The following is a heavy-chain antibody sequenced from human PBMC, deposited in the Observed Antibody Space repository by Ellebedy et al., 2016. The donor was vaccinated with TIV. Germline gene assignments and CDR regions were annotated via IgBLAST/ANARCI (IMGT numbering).Heavy chain of an antibody. Sequence: PGGSLRLSCAASGFRFAGHAMSWVRQAQGKGLEWVSSITGSGDKTYYLNSVRGRFSISRDNSRDTLYLDMNILRGEDTALYSCARSAGDSSGWFVSWGQGTVVIVSS. D-gene: IGHD3-22*01. V-gene: IGHV3-23*01. J-gene: IGHJ5*01. CDR2: ITGSGDKT. CDR1: GFRFAGHA. CDR3: ARSAGDSSGWFVS.